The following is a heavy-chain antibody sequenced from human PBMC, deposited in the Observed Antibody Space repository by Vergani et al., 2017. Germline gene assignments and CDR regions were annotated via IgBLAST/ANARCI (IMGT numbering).Heavy chain of an antibody. CDR1: GGSISSGDYY. V-gene: IGHV4-30-4*08. Sequence: QVQLQESGPGLVKPSQTLSLTCTVSGGSISSGDYYWSWIRQPPGKGLEWIGYIYYSGSTYYNPSLKSRVTISVDTSKNQFSLKLSSVTAADTAVYYCARAISVXPAAKSSWFDPWGQGTLVTVSS. CDR3: ARAISVXPAAKSSWFDP. J-gene: IGHJ5*02. D-gene: IGHD2-2*01. CDR2: IYYSGST.